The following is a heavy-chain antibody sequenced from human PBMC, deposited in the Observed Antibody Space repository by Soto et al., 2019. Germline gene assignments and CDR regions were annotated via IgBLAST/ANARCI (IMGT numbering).Heavy chain of an antibody. CDR1: GYSFTGLD. Sequence: SVKVSCKASGYSFTGLDINWVRQTTGQGLEWMGWMEPSSGRTGYAQKFQGRVTMTRDTSINTAYMELSSLTSDDTAFYYCARGVTAGVDYWGQGTLVTVS. CDR2: MEPSSGRT. V-gene: IGHV1-8*01. J-gene: IGHJ4*02. CDR3: ARGVTAGVDY. D-gene: IGHD1-26*01.